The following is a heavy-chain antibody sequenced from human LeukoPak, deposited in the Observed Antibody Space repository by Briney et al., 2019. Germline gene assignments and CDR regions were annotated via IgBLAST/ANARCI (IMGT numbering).Heavy chain of an antibody. CDR3: ARHGGYSSGAGY. Sequence: ASETLSLTCTVSGGSISSYYWSWIRQPPGKGLEWIGYIYYTGNTNYNPSLKSRVTISVDTSKNQFSLELSSVTAADTAVYYCARHGGYSSGAGYWGQGTLVTVSS. V-gene: IGHV4-59*08. J-gene: IGHJ4*02. CDR2: IYYTGNT. D-gene: IGHD6-19*01. CDR1: GGSISSYY.